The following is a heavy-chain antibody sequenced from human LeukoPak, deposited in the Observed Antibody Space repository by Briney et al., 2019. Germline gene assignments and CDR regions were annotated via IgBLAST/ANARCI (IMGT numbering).Heavy chain of an antibody. CDR2: IKQDGSEK. V-gene: IGHV3-7*01. Sequence: GWFLRLSCAASGFTFSNYFMGWVRQAPGKGLEWVADIKQDGSEKNYVDSVKGRFTISSDNVKSTLYLQMNSLRGEDTALYYCTRELWPGDYWGQGTLVTVSS. J-gene: IGHJ4*02. CDR1: GFTFSNYF. CDR3: TRELWPGDY. D-gene: IGHD3-16*01.